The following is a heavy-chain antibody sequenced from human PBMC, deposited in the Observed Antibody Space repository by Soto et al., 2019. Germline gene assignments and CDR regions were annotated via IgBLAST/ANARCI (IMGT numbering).Heavy chain of an antibody. J-gene: IGHJ6*02. CDR1: GYSFTSYW. CDR2: IYPGDSDT. CDR3: ARAPPYSISWSRGCNGMDV. V-gene: IGHV5-51*01. Sequence: PGESLKISCKGPGYSFTSYWIGWVRQMPGKGLEWMGIIYPGDSDTSYSPSFQGQVTIPDDKSISTGYLQSSSLKASDTTMYYCARAPPYSISWSRGCNGMDVWGQGTTATVSS. D-gene: IGHD6-13*01.